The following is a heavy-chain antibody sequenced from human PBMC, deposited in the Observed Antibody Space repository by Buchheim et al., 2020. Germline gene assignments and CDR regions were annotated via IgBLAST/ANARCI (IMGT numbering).Heavy chain of an antibody. CDR2: LKEDGSEK. Sequence: EVQLVESGGGLVQRGGSLRLSCAASGFRFNTWLSWVRQAPGKGLEWVTTLKEDGSEKYYVDSVKGRFTISRDDAKTSMFLQMNSLRVEDTAVYYCASGPGVLRMDVWGQGT. CDR1: GFRFNTW. V-gene: IGHV3-7*01. J-gene: IGHJ6*02. CDR3: ASGPGVLRMDV. D-gene: IGHD4/OR15-4a*01.